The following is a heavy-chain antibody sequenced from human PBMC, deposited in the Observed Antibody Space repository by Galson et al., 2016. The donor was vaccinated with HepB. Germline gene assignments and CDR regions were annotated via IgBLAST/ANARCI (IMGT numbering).Heavy chain of an antibody. D-gene: IGHD3-10*01. V-gene: IGHV1-69*08. CDR1: GDTFSSYT. J-gene: IGHJ4*02. CDR2: IIPILTTT. CDR3: ATEFTISVFDD. Sequence: SVKVSCKASGDTFSSYTITWVRQAPGQGLEWMGRIIPILTTTTYAQKFQGRLTITADNSANTFYMELSSLRYEDTAVYCCATEFTISVFDDWGQGALVTVSS.